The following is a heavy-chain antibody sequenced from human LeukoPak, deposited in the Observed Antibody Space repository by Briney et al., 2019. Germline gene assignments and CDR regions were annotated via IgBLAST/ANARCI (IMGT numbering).Heavy chain of an antibody. D-gene: IGHD2-2*01. J-gene: IGHJ3*02. Sequence: SETLSLTCTVSGGSISSYYWSWIRQPPGKGLEWIGYIYYSGSTNYNPSLKSRVTISVDTSKNQFSLKLSSVTAADTAVYYCATTAGNIVVVPAAGPPAFDIWGQGTMVTVSS. CDR1: GGSISSYY. CDR3: ATTAGNIVVVPAAGPPAFDI. V-gene: IGHV4-59*08. CDR2: IYYSGST.